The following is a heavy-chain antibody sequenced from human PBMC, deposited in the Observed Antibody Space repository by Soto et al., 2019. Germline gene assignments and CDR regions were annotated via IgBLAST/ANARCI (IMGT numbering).Heavy chain of an antibody. CDR2: ISSSSSYI. V-gene: IGHV3-21*01. J-gene: IGHJ4*02. CDR1: GFTFSSYS. Sequence: GGSLRLSCAASGFTFSSYSMNWVRQAPGKGLEWVSSISSSSSYIYYADSVKGRFTISRDNAKNSLYLQMNSLRAEDTAVYYCARSPSTSCCPLDYWGQGTLVTVSS. CDR3: ARSPSTSCCPLDY. D-gene: IGHD2-2*01.